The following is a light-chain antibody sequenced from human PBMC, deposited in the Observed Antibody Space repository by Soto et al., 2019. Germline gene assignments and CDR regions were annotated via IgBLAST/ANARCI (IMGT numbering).Light chain of an antibody. Sequence: DVQMTQSPSSLSAFVGDRVTITCRASQGIAPYLAWFQQKPGKVPKLLIYATSTLQSGVPSRFSGSGSGTDFTLTINSLQPEDVGTYYCQKYNSAPLTFGGGTKVDIX. CDR1: QGIAPY. CDR3: QKYNSAPLT. V-gene: IGKV1-27*01. CDR2: ATS. J-gene: IGKJ4*01.